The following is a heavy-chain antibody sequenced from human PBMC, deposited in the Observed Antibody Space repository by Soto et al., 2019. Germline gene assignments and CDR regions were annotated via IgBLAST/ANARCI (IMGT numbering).Heavy chain of an antibody. D-gene: IGHD3-10*01. CDR1: GFTFNNYA. CDR3: AKGLGGSGSLTPRVDF. CDR2: ISGGGDTT. J-gene: IGHJ4*02. V-gene: IGHV3-23*01. Sequence: EGQLLESGGGLVQPGGSLRLSCAAPGFTFNNYAMTWVRQAPGKGLEWVSAISGGGDTTSYADSVKGRFPVSRDGPKNTLYLQMSSLSAEDTALYYWAKGLGGSGSLTPRVDFWGQGTLFTVSS.